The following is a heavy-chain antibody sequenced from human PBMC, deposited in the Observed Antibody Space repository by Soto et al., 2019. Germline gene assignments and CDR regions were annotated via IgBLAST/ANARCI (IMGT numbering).Heavy chain of an antibody. Sequence: LRLSCAASGFTFSSYEMNWVRQAPWKGLEWVSYISSSGSTIYYADSVKGRFTISRDNAKNSLYLQMNSLRAEDTAVYYCARVPTLWPDDFWSGYSWFDYWGQGTLVIFYS. CDR3: ARVPTLWPDDFWSGYSWFDY. J-gene: IGHJ4*02. V-gene: IGHV3-48*03. CDR2: ISSSGSTI. D-gene: IGHD3-3*01. CDR1: GFTFSSYE.